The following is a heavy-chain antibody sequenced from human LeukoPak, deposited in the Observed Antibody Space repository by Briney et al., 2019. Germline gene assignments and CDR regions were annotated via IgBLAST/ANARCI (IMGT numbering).Heavy chain of an antibody. CDR3: SRSSSRNFGVVIKSYYYYMDV. Sequence: ASVKVSCKASGYTFSGYYMHWLRQAPGQGLEWMGWINPSNGDTNYAQKFQGRVTMTRDTSISTAYMELSRLRSDDTAVYYCSRSSSRNFGVVIKSYYYYMDVWGKGTTVTVSS. V-gene: IGHV1-2*02. CDR1: GYTFSGYY. D-gene: IGHD3-3*01. CDR2: INPSNGDT. J-gene: IGHJ6*03.